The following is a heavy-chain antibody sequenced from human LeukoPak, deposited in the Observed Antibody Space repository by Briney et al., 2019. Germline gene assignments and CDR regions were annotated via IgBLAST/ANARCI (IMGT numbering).Heavy chain of an antibody. J-gene: IGHJ4*02. CDR3: ARDQYSYAHAAH. CDR1: GFTVSSNY. V-gene: IGHV3-66*01. Sequence: GVSLRLSCAASGFTVSSNYMSWVRQAPGKGLEWVSVIYSGGTTYYADSVKGRFTISRDNSKNTLHLQMNSLRAEDTAVYYCARDQYSYAHAAHWGQGTLVTVSS. D-gene: IGHD5-18*01. CDR2: IYSGGTT.